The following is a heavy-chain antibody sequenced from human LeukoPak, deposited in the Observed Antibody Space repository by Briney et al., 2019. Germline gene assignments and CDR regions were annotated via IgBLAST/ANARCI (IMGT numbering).Heavy chain of an antibody. CDR2: IYYTGST. CDR1: GGSISGSRYY. J-gene: IGHJ4*02. V-gene: IGHV4-39*01. CDR3: VRHDLIGITGGNFDY. D-gene: IGHD1-14*01. Sequence: PSETLSLTCTVSGGSISGSRYYWGYIRQPPGKGLEWLGSIYYTGSTYYNPSLKSRVTVSVDTSKNQFSLKLNSVTAADTAVYYCVRHDLIGITGGNFDYWGQGTLVSVSS.